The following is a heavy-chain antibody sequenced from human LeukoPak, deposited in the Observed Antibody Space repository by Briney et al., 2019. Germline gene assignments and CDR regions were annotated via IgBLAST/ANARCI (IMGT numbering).Heavy chain of an antibody. Sequence: ASVKVSCKASGYTFTGYYMHWVRQAPGQGLGWMGWINPNSGGSNYAQKFQGRVTMTRDTSISTANMELSRLRSDDTAVYYCARDSPDLDDAFDIWGQGTMVTVSS. V-gene: IGHV1-2*02. J-gene: IGHJ3*02. CDR3: ARDSPDLDDAFDI. CDR2: INPNSGGS. D-gene: IGHD1-14*01. CDR1: GYTFTGYY.